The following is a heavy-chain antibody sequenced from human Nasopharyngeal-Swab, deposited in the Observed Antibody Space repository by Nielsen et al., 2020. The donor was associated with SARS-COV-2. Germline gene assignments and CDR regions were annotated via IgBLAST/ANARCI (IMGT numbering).Heavy chain of an antibody. J-gene: IGHJ5*02. CDR1: GFTFSSYA. D-gene: IGHD4-17*01. CDR2: LCGSGGNT. Sequence: GESLKISCAASGFTFSSYAMSWVRQAPGKGLEWVSALCGSGGNTYYADAVKGRFTISRDNSKNTLYLQMNSLRAEDTAVYYCAKVGNDYGDYWFDPWGQGTLVTVSS. CDR3: AKVGNDYGDYWFDP. V-gene: IGHV3-23*01.